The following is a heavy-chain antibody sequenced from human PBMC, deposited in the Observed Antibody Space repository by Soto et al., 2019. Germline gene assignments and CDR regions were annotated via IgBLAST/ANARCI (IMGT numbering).Heavy chain of an antibody. CDR2: IYYSGST. CDR3: ARMVAANWFDP. D-gene: IGHD2-15*01. V-gene: IGHV4-59*01. Sequence: SETLSLTCTVSGGSISSYYWSCIRQPPGKGLEWIVYIYYSGSTNYNPSLKSRVTISVDTSKNQFSLKLSSVTAADTAVYYCARMVAANWFDPWGQGTLVTVSS. CDR1: GGSISSYY. J-gene: IGHJ5*02.